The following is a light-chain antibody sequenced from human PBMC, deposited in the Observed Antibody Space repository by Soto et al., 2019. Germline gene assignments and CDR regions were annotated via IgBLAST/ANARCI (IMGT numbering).Light chain of an antibody. V-gene: IGKV3-20*01. Sequence: EIVLTQSPGIMYLSPGERATLSCRASQSVSSSYLAWYQQKPGQAPRLLIYGASSRATGIPDRFSGSGSGTDFTLTISRLEPEDFAVYYCQQYGSPITFGQGTRLEIK. CDR1: QSVSSSY. CDR3: QQYGSPIT. CDR2: GAS. J-gene: IGKJ5*01.